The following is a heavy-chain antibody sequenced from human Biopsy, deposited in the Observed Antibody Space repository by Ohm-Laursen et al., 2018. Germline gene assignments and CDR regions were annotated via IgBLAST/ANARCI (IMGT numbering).Heavy chain of an antibody. Sequence: GASVKVSCKTTGYTFTDDQIHWVREAPGQGLEWMGLVNPKKGDTRYAQTFQGRGTMTSDVSVATAYMELTGLTSDDTAVYFCSREQHYYSAWGQGTLVTVSS. V-gene: IGHV1-2*06. J-gene: IGHJ5*02. CDR2: VNPKKGDT. CDR1: GYTFTDDQ. D-gene: IGHD2-21*02. CDR3: SREQHYYSA.